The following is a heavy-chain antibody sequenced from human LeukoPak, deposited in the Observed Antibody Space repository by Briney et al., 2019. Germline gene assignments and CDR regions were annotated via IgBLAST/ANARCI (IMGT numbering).Heavy chain of an antibody. CDR1: GYTFTSYG. CDR2: ISAYNGNT. D-gene: IGHD6-13*01. CDR3: AREGYSSSWYYFDY. V-gene: IGHV1-18*01. Sequence: ASVKVSCKASGYTFTSYGISWLRQAPGQGLEWMGWISAYNGNTNYARKLQGRVTMTTDTSTSTAYMELRSLRSDDTAVYYCAREGYSSSWYYFDYWGQGTLVTVSS. J-gene: IGHJ4*02.